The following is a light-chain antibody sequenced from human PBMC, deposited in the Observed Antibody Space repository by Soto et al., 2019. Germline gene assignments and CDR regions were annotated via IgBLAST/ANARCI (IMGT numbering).Light chain of an antibody. CDR2: GAS. CDR3: QQFNNWRALT. CDR1: LSVSTN. J-gene: IGKJ4*01. V-gene: IGKV3-15*01. Sequence: EIEMTQSPATLSVSPGERATLSCRASLSVSTNLAWYQQKPGQAPRLLIYGASTRAPGIPARFSGSGSGTEFTLTISSLQSEDFAVYYCQQFNNWRALTFGGGTKVEIK.